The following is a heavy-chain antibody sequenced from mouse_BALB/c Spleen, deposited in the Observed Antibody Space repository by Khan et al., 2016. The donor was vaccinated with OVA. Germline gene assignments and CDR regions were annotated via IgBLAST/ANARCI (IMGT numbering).Heavy chain of an antibody. V-gene: IGHV1S136*01. J-gene: IGHJ3*01. CDR3: AREASSWDFSFPY. D-gene: IGHD4-1*01. CDR1: GYTFTNYV. CDR2: INPDNAGT. Sequence: VQLQQSGPELVEPGASVKMSCKASGYTFTNYVMHWVKQKPGQGLEWIGYINPDNAGTRYNEKFKGKATLTSDISSTTAYMELSSLTSEDSAVDDCAREASSWDFSFPYWGQGTLVTVSA.